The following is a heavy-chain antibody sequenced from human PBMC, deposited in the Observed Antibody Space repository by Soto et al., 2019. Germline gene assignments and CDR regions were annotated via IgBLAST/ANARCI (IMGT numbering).Heavy chain of an antibody. J-gene: IGHJ6*02. CDR1: EYIFTTSW. CDR3: ASTTVPQYYYYGMDA. V-gene: IGHV5-51*01. D-gene: IGHD4-4*01. CDR2: IYPGDSDT. Sequence: PGESLKISCKGYEYIFTTSWIGWVRQMPGKGLEWMGMIYPGDSDTRYSPSLQGHVTISADKSIGTAYLQWSSLKASDTAIYYCASTTVPQYYYYGMDAWGQGTTVTVSS.